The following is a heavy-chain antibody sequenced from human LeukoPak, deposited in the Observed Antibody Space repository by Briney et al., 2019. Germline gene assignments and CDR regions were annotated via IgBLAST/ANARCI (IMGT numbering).Heavy chain of an antibody. CDR3: ARERGYSGYDKGGFEY. Sequence: GGSLRLSCAASGCTVSSYSMNWVRQAPWKGLELVSIISSSSSYIYYADSVKGRFTISRDNAKNSLYLQMNSLRAEDTAVYYCARERGYSGYDKGGFEYWGQGTLVTVSS. CDR2: ISSSSSYI. CDR1: GCTVSSYS. J-gene: IGHJ4*02. V-gene: IGHV3-21*01. D-gene: IGHD5-12*01.